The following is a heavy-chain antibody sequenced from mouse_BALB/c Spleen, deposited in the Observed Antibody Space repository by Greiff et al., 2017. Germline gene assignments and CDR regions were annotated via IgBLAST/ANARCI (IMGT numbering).Heavy chain of an antibody. Sequence: EVQLQQSGPELVKPGASVKISCKASGYTFTDYNMHWVKQSHGKSLEWIGYIYPYNGGTGYNQKFKSKATLTADNSSSTAYMELRSLTSEDSAVYYCARGGYYLYYDAMDYWGQGTSVTVAA. J-gene: IGHJ4*01. V-gene: IGHV1S29*02. CDR3: ARGGYYLYYDAMDY. CDR2: IYPYNGGT. CDR1: GYTFTDYN. D-gene: IGHD2-3*01.